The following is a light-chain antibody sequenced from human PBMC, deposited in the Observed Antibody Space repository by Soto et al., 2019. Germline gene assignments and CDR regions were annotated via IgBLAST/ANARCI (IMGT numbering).Light chain of an antibody. CDR3: QSFDSSLRVYG. V-gene: IGLV1-40*01. Sequence: QAAFPQPPSVSGAPGQRVTISCTGSSSNFGAGYEVHWYKQVPGAAPTLVIFNNLNRPSGVPERFSGSKSGTSDSLVISGLQAEDEADYYCQSFDSSLRVYGLGSGTKVTVL. CDR2: NNL. CDR1: SSNFGAGYE. J-gene: IGLJ1*01.